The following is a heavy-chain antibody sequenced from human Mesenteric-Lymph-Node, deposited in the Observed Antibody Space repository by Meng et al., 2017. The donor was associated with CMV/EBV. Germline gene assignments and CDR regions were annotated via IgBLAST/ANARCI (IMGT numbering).Heavy chain of an antibody. CDR3: AGGGGYYESWFDP. V-gene: IGHV5-51*01. CDR1: GYRFTHYW. D-gene: IGHD3-22*01. J-gene: IGHJ5*02. Sequence: GESLKISCKGSGYRFTHYWIAWVRQMPGKGLEWMGIIYPDDSDTRYSPSVQGQVTISVDKSISTAYVQWSSLKASDTAMYYCAGGGGYYESWFDPWGQGTLVTVSS. CDR2: IYPDDSDT.